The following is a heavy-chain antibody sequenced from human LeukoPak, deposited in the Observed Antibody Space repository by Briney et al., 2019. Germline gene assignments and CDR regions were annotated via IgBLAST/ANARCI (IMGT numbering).Heavy chain of an antibody. CDR1: GGSISSSSYY. Sequence: SETLSLTCTVSGGSISSSSYYWGWIRPPPGKGLEWIGSIYYSGSTYYNPSLKSRVTISVDTSKNQFSLKLSSVTAADTAVYYCATRRELLWGVCFDYWGQGTLVTVSS. CDR2: IYYSGST. D-gene: IGHD1-26*01. J-gene: IGHJ4*02. CDR3: ATRRELLWGVCFDY. V-gene: IGHV4-39*01.